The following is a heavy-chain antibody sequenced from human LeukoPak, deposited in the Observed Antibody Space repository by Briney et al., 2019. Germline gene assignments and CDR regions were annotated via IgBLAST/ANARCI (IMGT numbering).Heavy chain of an antibody. Sequence: SETLSLTCAVYGGSFSGYYWSWIRQPPGKGLEWIGEINHSGSTNYNPSLKSRVTISVDTSKNQFTLKLSSVTAADTAVYYCALGVMAAARDDYWGQGTLVTVSS. CDR1: GGSFSGYY. D-gene: IGHD6-25*01. V-gene: IGHV4-34*01. CDR2: INHSGST. J-gene: IGHJ4*02. CDR3: ALGVMAAARDDY.